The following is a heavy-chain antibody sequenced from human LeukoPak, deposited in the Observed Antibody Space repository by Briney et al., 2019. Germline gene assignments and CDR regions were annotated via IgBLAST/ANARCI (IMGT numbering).Heavy chain of an antibody. CDR1: GFTFSSDC. D-gene: IGHD5-12*01. J-gene: IGHJ4*02. V-gene: IGHV3-21*01. CDR3: AGRGRLGYRAAFDY. CDR2: ISSSSSYI. Sequence: PGGSLRLSCAASGFTFSSDCMNWVRQAPGEGLGWVSSISSSSSYIYYADSVKVRLTISRDNAKNSLYMQKNSLRAEDKAVYYCAGRGRLGYRAAFDYWGQGTLVTVSS.